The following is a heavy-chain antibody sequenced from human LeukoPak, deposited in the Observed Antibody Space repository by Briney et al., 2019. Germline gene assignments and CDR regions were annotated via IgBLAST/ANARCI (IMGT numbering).Heavy chain of an antibody. J-gene: IGHJ4*02. Sequence: ASVKVSCKASGYTFSNYGLNWVRQAPGQGLEWMGRIAAYSGNTNYAEKFQGRVTMTTDTSTSTAYMELRSLRSDDTAVYYCARDPTDYGGNGPGDYWGQGTLVTVSS. CDR2: IAAYSGNT. D-gene: IGHD4-23*01. CDR3: ARDPTDYGGNGPGDY. V-gene: IGHV1-18*01. CDR1: GYTFSNYG.